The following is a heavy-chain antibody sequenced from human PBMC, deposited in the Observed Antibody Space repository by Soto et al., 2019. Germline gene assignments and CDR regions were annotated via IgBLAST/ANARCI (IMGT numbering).Heavy chain of an antibody. CDR1: GFTFSDYY. V-gene: IGHV3-11*01. CDR2: ISSSGNTT. J-gene: IGHJ4*02. D-gene: IGHD1-20*01. Sequence: QVQLVESGGGLVKPGWSLRLSCAASGFTFSDYYMTWIRQAPGKGLEWLSCISSSGNTTYYADAVKGRVTLSRDNGRNSLYLQMNSLRAEDTAVYFCAGVWNNWSQFDHWGQGTLVTVSS. CDR3: AGVWNNWSQFDH.